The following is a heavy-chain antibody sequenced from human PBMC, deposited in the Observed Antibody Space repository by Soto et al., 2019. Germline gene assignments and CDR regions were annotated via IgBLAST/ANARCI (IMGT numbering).Heavy chain of an antibody. J-gene: IGHJ4*02. CDR1: GYTFVECL. CDR2: ISLRHHIS. CDR3: ARELYSCGAECPYYMDD. Sequence: ASVKDSCKRTGYTFVECLIHWVRQARGQGLEREGIISLRHHISRCARKFHYRLSVTRHPSLTTLNMELSSLRYDETAVYYCARELYSCGAECPYYMDDWGQGTPVTVSS. V-gene: IGHV1-46*01. D-gene: IGHD2-21*01.